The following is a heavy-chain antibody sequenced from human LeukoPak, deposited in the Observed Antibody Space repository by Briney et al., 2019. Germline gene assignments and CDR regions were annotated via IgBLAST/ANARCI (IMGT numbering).Heavy chain of an antibody. V-gene: IGHV1-24*01. Sequence: RASVKVSCKASGYTFTSYYMHWVRQAPGKGLEWMGGFDPEDGETIYAQKFQGRVTMTEDTSTDTAYMELSSLRSEDTAVYYCATPAGNWNDNFDYWGQGTLVTVSS. J-gene: IGHJ4*02. CDR1: GYTFTSYY. D-gene: IGHD1-1*01. CDR3: ATPAGNWNDNFDY. CDR2: FDPEDGET.